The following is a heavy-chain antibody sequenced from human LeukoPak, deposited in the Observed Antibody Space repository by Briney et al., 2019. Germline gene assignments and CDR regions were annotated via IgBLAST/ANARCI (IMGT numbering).Heavy chain of an antibody. Sequence: PGRSLRLSCAASGFTFSSYGMHWVRQAPGKGLEWVAVISYDGSNKYYADSVKGRFTISRDNSKNTLYLQMNSLRAEDTAVYYCARAAGWYSSSFFYPKTQTKKHNFDYWGQGTLVTVSS. CDR2: ISYDGSNK. D-gene: IGHD6-6*01. V-gene: IGHV3-30*03. CDR1: GFTFSSYG. CDR3: ARAAGWYSSSFFYPKTQTKKHNFDY. J-gene: IGHJ4*02.